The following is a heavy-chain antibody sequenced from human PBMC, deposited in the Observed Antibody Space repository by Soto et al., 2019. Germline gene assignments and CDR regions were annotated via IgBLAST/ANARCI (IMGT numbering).Heavy chain of an antibody. CDR3: ARGRRGSC. CDR1: GGSFSGYY. Sequence: SETLSLTCAVYGGSFSGYYWSWIRQPPGKGLEWIGEINHSGSTNYNPSLKSRVTISVDTSKNQFSLKLSSVTAADTAVYYCARGRRGSCWGQGTTVTVSS. D-gene: IGHD5-12*01. V-gene: IGHV4-34*01. CDR2: INHSGST. J-gene: IGHJ6*02.